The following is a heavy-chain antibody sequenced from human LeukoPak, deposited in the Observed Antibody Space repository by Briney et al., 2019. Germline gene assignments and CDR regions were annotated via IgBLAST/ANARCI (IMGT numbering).Heavy chain of an antibody. CDR1: GYTFTRYY. J-gene: IGHJ6*03. CDR3: ATAPVSVAARRRNYYYYYMDV. D-gene: IGHD6-6*01. V-gene: IGHV1-2*02. Sequence: ASVKVSCKASGYTFTRYYMHWVRQVPGQGLEWMGWINPNSGGTNYAQKFQGRVTVTRDTSISTAYMELSRLRSDDMAVYYCATAPVSVAARRRNYYYYYMDVWGKGTTVTVSS. CDR2: INPNSGGT.